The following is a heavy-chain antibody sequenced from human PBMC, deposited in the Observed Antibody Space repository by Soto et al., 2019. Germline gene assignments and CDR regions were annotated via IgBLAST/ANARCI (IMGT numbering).Heavy chain of an antibody. J-gene: IGHJ4*02. CDR2: IRHDGADS. CDR3: AADLVAGSGSLGH. CDR1: GFTFSSRW. V-gene: IGHV3-74*01. Sequence: VQLVESGGGSAQPGGSLRLSCAASGFTFSSRWMHWVRQDPGKGLQWVSRIRHDGADSNYADFVGGRFTISRDNTKNTLHLQMNSLRAEDTAVYFCAADLVAGSGSLGHWGQGTLVTVYS. D-gene: IGHD3-10*01.